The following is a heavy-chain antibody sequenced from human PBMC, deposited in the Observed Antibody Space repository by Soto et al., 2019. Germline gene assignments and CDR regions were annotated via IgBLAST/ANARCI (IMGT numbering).Heavy chain of an antibody. J-gene: IGHJ4*02. CDR3: ARVLTDSNGWYNCDY. V-gene: IGHV1-3*01. CDR1: GYTFTSYA. CDR2: INAGNGNT. Sequence: ASVKVSCKASGYTFTSYAMHWVRQAPGQRLEWMGWINAGNGNTKYSQKFQGRVTITRDTSASTVYMELGSLRSEDTAVYYCARVLTDSNGWYNCDYWGQGALVTVSS. D-gene: IGHD6-19*01.